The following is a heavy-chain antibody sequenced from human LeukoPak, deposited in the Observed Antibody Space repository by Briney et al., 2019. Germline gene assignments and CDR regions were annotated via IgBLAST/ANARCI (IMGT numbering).Heavy chain of an antibody. V-gene: IGHV1-46*01. CDR3: AREIVVVPSAMGFDP. Sequence: ASVKVSCKASGYTFTTYYIHWVRQTPGQGLEWMGVINPSGGSTSFAQKFQARLTMTRDTSTSTVYMELSGLSSEDTAVYYCAREIVVVPSAMGFDPWGQGTLVTVSS. J-gene: IGHJ5*02. D-gene: IGHD2-2*01. CDR1: GYTFTTYY. CDR2: INPSGGST.